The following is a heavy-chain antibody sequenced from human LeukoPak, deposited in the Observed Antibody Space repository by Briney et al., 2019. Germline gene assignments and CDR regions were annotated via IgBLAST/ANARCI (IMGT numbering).Heavy chain of an antibody. CDR3: ARDYYDSSGSPDY. CDR1: GYTFTGYY. J-gene: IGHJ4*02. CDR2: INPNSGGT. D-gene: IGHD3-22*01. Sequence: ASVKVSCKASGYTFTGYYMHWVRQAPGQGLEWMGWINPNSGGTNYAQKFQGRVTMTRDTSISTAYMEPSRLRSDDTAVYYCARDYYDSSGSPDYWGQGTLVTVSS. V-gene: IGHV1-2*02.